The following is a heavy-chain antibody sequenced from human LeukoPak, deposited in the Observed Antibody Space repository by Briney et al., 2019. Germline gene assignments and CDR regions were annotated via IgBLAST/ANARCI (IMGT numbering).Heavy chain of an antibody. J-gene: IGHJ4*02. CDR1: GFTFSGSW. CDR2: INQDGGEK. V-gene: IGHV3-7*01. CDR3: ARYRHLYY. Sequence: GGSLRLSCAASGFTFSGSWMSWVRQAPGKGLEWVASINQDGGEKYSLDSVKGRFTISRDDTKSSLYLQMNSLRAEDTAMYYCARYRHLYYWGQGTLVTVSS. D-gene: IGHD3-16*01.